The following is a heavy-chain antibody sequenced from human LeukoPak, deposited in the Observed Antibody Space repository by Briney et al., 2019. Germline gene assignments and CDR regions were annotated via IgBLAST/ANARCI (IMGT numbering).Heavy chain of an antibody. CDR3: ARCTTASSGWCNWLDP. Sequence: PGGSLRLSCAASGFTFSTYNMNWVRQAPRKGLEWVSSITSSSSYTFYADSVKGRFTISRDNSKNILYLQMNSLRAEDTAIYYCARCTTASSGWCNWLDPWGQGTLVTVSS. V-gene: IGHV3-21*04. CDR1: GFTFSTYN. D-gene: IGHD3-22*01. J-gene: IGHJ5*02. CDR2: ITSSSSYT.